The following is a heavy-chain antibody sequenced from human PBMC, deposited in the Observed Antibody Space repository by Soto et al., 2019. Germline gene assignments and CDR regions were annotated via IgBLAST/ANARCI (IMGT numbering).Heavy chain of an antibody. Sequence: ETLSLTCTVSGGSISSYYWRWIRQPPGKGLEWIGYIYYTGTTTYNPSIKSRVTISVDSSKNQFSLNLTFVSAADTAVYYCARLGGFYQSLDSWGQGTLVTVS. D-gene: IGHD3-22*01. V-gene: IGHV4-59*08. J-gene: IGHJ5*01. CDR3: ARLGGFYQSLDS. CDR2: IYYTGTT. CDR1: GGSISSYY.